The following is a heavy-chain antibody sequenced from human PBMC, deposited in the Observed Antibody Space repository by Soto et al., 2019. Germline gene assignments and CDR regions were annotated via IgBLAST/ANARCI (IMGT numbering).Heavy chain of an antibody. CDR2: IYSGGST. V-gene: IGHV3-53*04. J-gene: IGHJ4*02. D-gene: IGHD3-22*01. Sequence: GGSLRLSCAASGFTVSSNYMSWVRQAPGKGLEWVSVIYSGGSTYYADSVKGRFTISRHNSKNTLYLQMNSRRAEDTAVYYCASASYDSSGYYFDIWGQGTMVTVSS. CDR1: GFTVSSNY. CDR3: ASASYDSSGYYFDI.